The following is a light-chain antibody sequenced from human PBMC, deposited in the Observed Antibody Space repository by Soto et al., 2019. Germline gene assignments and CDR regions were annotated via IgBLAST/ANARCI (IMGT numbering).Light chain of an antibody. V-gene: IGKV3-11*01. CDR2: DAS. Sequence: EIVLTQSPATLSLSPGERVTLSCRASQSVSSYLLWYQQKPGQTPRLLIYDASNRATGIPARFSGSGSETDFTLTISSLEPEDFAVYYCQHRMNWPLTFGQGTRLEIK. CDR1: QSVSSY. J-gene: IGKJ5*01. CDR3: QHRMNWPLT.